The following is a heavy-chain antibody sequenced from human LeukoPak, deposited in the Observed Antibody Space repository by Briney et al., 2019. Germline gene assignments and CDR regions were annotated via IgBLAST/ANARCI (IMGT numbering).Heavy chain of an antibody. CDR2: INHSGST. D-gene: IGHD1-14*01. Sequence: SETLSLTCAVYGGSFSGYYWSWIRQPPGKGLEWIGEINHSGSTNYNPSLKSRVTISVDTSKNQFSLKLSFVTAADTAVYYCARGRPIAGYDYWGQGTLVTVSS. CDR1: GGSFSGYY. J-gene: IGHJ4*02. V-gene: IGHV4-34*01. CDR3: ARGRPIAGYDY.